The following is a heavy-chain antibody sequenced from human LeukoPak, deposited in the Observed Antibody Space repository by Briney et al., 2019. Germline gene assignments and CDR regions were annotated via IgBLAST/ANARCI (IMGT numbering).Heavy chain of an antibody. CDR3: ARGYDILTGPPGGAFDI. J-gene: IGHJ3*02. D-gene: IGHD3-9*01. Sequence: GGSLRLSCAASGFTFSSYSMNWVRQAPGKGLEWVSSISSSSSYIYYADSVKGRFTISRDNAKNSLYLQMNSLRAEDTAVYYCARGYDILTGPPGGAFDIWGQGTIVTVSS. CDR2: ISSSSSYI. V-gene: IGHV3-21*01. CDR1: GFTFSSYS.